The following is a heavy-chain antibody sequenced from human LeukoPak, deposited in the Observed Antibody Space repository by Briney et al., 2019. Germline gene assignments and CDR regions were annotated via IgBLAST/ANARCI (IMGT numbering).Heavy chain of an antibody. Sequence: ASVKVSCKAFGYTFTSYYRHWVRQAPGQGLEWMGIINPSRGSTSQAQTFQGRVTMTRDMSTSTVSMELSSLRSEDTAVYYCARDGGDGYKANWFDTWGQGTLVTVSS. D-gene: IGHD5-24*01. CDR2: INPSRGST. V-gene: IGHV1-46*01. CDR3: ARDGGDGYKANWFDT. CDR1: GYTFTSYY. J-gene: IGHJ5*02.